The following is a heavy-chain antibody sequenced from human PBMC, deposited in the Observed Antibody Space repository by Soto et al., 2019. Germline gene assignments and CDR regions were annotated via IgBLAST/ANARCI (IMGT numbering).Heavy chain of an antibody. CDR3: ARWGTTGGLDV. J-gene: IGHJ4*02. D-gene: IGHD3-16*01. CDR2: TSYDGSNT. Sequence: QVQLVESGGGVVQPGTSLRLSCVGSGFIFRRYVIHWVRQAPGKGLVLVALTSYDGSNTYYDDSVKGRFTISRDNSRNTVDLQMDSLSLEDTALYDCARWGTTGGLDVWGQGTLVSV. CDR1: GFIFRRYV. V-gene: IGHV3-30*19.